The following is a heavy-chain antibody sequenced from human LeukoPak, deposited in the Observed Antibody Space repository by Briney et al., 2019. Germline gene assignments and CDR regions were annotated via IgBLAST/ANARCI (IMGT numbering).Heavy chain of an antibody. CDR1: GFAFTNYA. Sequence: GGSLRLSCAASGFAFTNYAMHWVRQAPGKGLEWVAVISYDGNIEYYTDSVKGRFTISRDNAKNTLYLQMNSLRAEDTAVYYCARVLDYWGQGTLVTVSS. CDR2: ISYDGNIE. V-gene: IGHV3-30-3*01. CDR3: ARVLDY. J-gene: IGHJ4*02.